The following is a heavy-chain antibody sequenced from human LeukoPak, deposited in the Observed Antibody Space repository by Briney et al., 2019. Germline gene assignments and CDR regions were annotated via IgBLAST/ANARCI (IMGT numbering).Heavy chain of an antibody. CDR3: ARDSSFLVTVVEYYYYMDV. CDR1: GGSISSYF. J-gene: IGHJ6*03. D-gene: IGHD2-2*01. CDR2: IYYSGST. V-gene: IGHV4-59*01. Sequence: PSETLSLTCTVSGGSISSYFWSWIRQTPGKGLEWIGYIYYSGSTDYNPSLKSRVTISVDRSKNQFSLKLSSVTAADTAVYYCARDSSFLVTVVEYYYYMDVWGKGTAITVSS.